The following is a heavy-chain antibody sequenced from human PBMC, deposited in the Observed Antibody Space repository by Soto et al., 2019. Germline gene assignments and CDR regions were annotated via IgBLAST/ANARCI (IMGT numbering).Heavy chain of an antibody. CDR1: GASISSGGSS. CDR3: ARGLAVRGSCGLDV. Sequence: QLQLQESGSGLVKPSQTLSLTCAVSGASISSGGSSWSWIRQAPGTGLEWIGYIYHSGMANYNPFLKSGVSISVDRAQNQFSLSVSFVTAADTAVYYCARGLAVRGSCGLDVWGQGTTVTVAS. D-gene: IGHD3-10*01. CDR2: IYHSGMA. J-gene: IGHJ6*02. V-gene: IGHV4-30-2*01.